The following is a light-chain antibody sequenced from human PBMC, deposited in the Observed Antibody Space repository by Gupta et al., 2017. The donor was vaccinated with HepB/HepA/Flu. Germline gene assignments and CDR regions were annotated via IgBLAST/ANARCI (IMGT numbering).Light chain of an antibody. CDR2: GAS. J-gene: IGKJ2*02. Sequence: EIVFTQSPATLSLSPGERAPLSCRASPSVSSSYLAWYQQRPGQAPRILIYGASSRATGIPDRFSSSGSGTDFTLTISRLEPEDFAVYSCHQEHSSPRTFGLGTKLEIK. V-gene: IGKV3-20*01. CDR1: PSVSSSY. CDR3: HQEHSSPRT.